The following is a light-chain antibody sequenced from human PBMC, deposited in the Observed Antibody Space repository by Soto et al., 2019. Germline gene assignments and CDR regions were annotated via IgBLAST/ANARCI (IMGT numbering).Light chain of an antibody. J-gene: IGKJ4*01. CDR1: QDISNY. Sequence: DIQMPQSPSSLSASVGDRVTITCKASQDISNYLNWYQQKPGKAPKLLLSDASNFKTGVPSRFSGCGSGADFILIISSLQTEDIATDYCQQYYNLLSFGGGTKVEIK. CDR2: DAS. CDR3: QQYYNLLS. V-gene: IGKV1-33*01.